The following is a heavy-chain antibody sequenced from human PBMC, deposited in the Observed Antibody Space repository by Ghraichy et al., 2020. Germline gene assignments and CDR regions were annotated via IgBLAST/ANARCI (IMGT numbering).Heavy chain of an antibody. J-gene: IGHJ3*02. CDR2: IYYSGST. Sequence: SETLSLTCTVSGGSISSYYWSWIRQPPGKGLEWIGYIYYSGSTNYNPSLKSRVTISVDTSKNQFSLKLSSVTAADTAVYYCARAVGDMADAFDIWGQGTMVTVSS. V-gene: IGHV4-59*01. D-gene: IGHD3-9*01. CDR1: GGSISSYY. CDR3: ARAVGDMADAFDI.